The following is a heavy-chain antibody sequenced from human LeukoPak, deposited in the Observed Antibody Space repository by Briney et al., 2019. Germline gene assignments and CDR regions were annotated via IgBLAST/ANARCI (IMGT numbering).Heavy chain of an antibody. D-gene: IGHD5-18*01. Sequence: RGSLRLSCAASGFTFSSYAMSWVRHAPGKGLEWVSAISGSGGGTYYADSVKGRFTISRDNSKNTLYLQMNSLRAEDTAVYYCAKDLYTAMVRALFDYWGQGTLVTVSS. V-gene: IGHV3-23*01. CDR3: AKDLYTAMVRALFDY. CDR1: GFTFSSYA. J-gene: IGHJ4*02. CDR2: ISGSGGGT.